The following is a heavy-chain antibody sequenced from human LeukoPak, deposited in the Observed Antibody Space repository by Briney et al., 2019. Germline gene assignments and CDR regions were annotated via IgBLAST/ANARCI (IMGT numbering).Heavy chain of an antibody. V-gene: IGHV1-8*01. CDR2: MNPNSGNT. D-gene: IGHD3-3*01. CDR1: GYTFTSYD. Sequence: ASVKVSCKASGYTFTSYDINWVRQAPGQGLEWMGWMNPNSGNTGYAQKFQGRVTMTRDTSISTAYMELSSLRSEDTAVYYCARTPTRNYDFWSGDAFDIWGQGTMVTVSS. J-gene: IGHJ3*02. CDR3: ARTPTRNYDFWSGDAFDI.